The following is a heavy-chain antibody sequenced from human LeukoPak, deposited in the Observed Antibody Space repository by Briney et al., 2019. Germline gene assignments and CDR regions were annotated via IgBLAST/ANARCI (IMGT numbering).Heavy chain of an antibody. CDR2: ISSSSSYI. CDR3: ARGILEANWFDP. Sequence: GGSLRLSCAASGFTFSSYSMNWVRQAPGKGLEWVSSISSSSSYIYYADSVKGRFTISRDNAKNSLYLQMNSLRAEDTAVYYCARGILEANWFDPWGQGTLVTVSS. D-gene: IGHD3-3*01. V-gene: IGHV3-21*01. J-gene: IGHJ5*02. CDR1: GFTFSSYS.